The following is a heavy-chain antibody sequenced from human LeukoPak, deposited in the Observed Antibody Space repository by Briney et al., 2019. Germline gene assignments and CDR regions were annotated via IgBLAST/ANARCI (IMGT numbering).Heavy chain of an antibody. CDR2: IYHSGST. Sequence: SETLSLTCTVSGYFISSGYYWGWIRQPPGKGLEWIGSIYHSGSTYYNPSLKSRVTISVDTSKNQFSLKLSSVTAADTAVYYCARVGLRWKIDYWGQGTLVTVSS. D-gene: IGHD4-23*01. V-gene: IGHV4-38-2*02. J-gene: IGHJ4*02. CDR1: GYFISSGYY. CDR3: ARVGLRWKIDY.